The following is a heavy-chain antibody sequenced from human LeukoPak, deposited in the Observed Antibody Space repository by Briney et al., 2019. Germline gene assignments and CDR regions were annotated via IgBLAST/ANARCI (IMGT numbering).Heavy chain of an antibody. J-gene: IGHJ4*02. D-gene: IGHD3-10*01. CDR3: ARSLLWFGELLETLDY. V-gene: IGHV1-46*01. Sequence: GASVKVSCKASGYTFTSYYTHWVRQAPGQGLEWMGIINPSGGSTSYAQKFQGRVTMTRDTSTSTVYMELSSLRSEDTAVYYCARSLLWFGELLETLDYWGQGTLVTVSS. CDR1: GYTFTSYY. CDR2: INPSGGST.